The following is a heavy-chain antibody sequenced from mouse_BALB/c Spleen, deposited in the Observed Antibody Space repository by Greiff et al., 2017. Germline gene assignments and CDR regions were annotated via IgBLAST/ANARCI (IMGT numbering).Heavy chain of an antibody. D-gene: IGHD2-14*01. J-gene: IGHJ4*01. V-gene: IGHV5-4*02. Sequence: EVKLMESGGGLVKPGGSLKLSCAASGFTFSDYYMYWVRQTPEKRLEWVATISDGGSYTYYPDSVKGRFTISRDNAKNNLYLQMSSLKSEDTAMYYCASYRYDAMDYWGQGTSVTVSS. CDR2: ISDGGSYT. CDR3: ASYRYDAMDY. CDR1: GFTFSDYY.